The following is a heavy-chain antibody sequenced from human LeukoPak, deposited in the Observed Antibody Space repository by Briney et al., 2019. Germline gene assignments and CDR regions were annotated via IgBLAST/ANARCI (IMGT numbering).Heavy chain of an antibody. CDR1: GFTFSGSS. V-gene: IGHV3-15*01. D-gene: IGHD1-26*01. J-gene: IGHJ4*02. Sequence: PGGSLKLSCAASGFTFSGSSMHWVRQAPGKGLEWVGRIKAKAHGGTIEYAARVKGRFTISRDDSKNTLYLQMNSLKTEDTAVYYCTTDGVGVEGATYDNWGQGTLVSVSS. CDR3: TTDGVGVEGATYDN. CDR2: IKAKAHGGTI.